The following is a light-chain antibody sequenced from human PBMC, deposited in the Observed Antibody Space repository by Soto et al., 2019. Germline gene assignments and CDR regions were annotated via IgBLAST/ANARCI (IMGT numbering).Light chain of an antibody. CDR1: SSDVGGYNY. J-gene: IGLJ3*02. V-gene: IGLV2-14*01. CDR3: ISYTSSSTWV. Sequence: QSVLPQPASVSGSPGQSITISCTGTSSDVGGYNYVSWYQQHPGTAPKLMIYEVSNRPSGVSDRFSGSRSGNTASLTISGLQAEDESDYYCISYTSSSTWVFGGGTKLTVL. CDR2: EVS.